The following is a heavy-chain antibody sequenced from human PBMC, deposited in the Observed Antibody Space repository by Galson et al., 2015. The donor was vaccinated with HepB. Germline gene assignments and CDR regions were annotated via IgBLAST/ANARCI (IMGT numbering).Heavy chain of an antibody. Sequence: SLRLSCAASGFTFSDYGMHWVRQAPGKGLEWVSSISSSSSYIYYADSVKGRFTISRDNAKNSLYLQMSSLRVEDTAVYYCARDKDDAMDVWGQGTTVTVSS. CDR3: ARDKDDAMDV. CDR1: GFTFSDYG. D-gene: IGHD2-15*01. J-gene: IGHJ6*02. V-gene: IGHV3-21*01. CDR2: ISSSSSYI.